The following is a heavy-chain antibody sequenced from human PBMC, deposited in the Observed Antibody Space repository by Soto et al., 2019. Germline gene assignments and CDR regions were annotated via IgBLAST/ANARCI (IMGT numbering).Heavy chain of an antibody. V-gene: IGHV4-30-4*01. CDR2: IYYSGRT. Sequence: QVQLQESGPGLVQPSPTLSLTCTVSGGSISSGDYYWSWIRQHPGKGLECIGYIYYSGRTYYNPSLKSRVTISVDASKNQFPLKLSSVTSADTAVYYCARRDSYCFDYWGQGTLVTVSS. CDR3: ARRDSYCFDY. J-gene: IGHJ4*02. D-gene: IGHD5-18*01. CDR1: GGSISSGDYY.